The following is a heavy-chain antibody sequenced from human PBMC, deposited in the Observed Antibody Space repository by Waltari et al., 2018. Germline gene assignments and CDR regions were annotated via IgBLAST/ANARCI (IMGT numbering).Heavy chain of an antibody. V-gene: IGHV3-53*02. J-gene: IGHJ4*02. Sequence: EVQLVETGRGLIQPGGSLTPPCAASGFTVSCIYMSWVRQAQGKGVEWVSVIYSGGSTYYADSVKGRFTISRDNSKNTLYLQMNSLRAEDTAVYYCATLGAMGNYWGQGTLVTVSS. D-gene: IGHD5-18*01. CDR3: ATLGAMGNY. CDR2: IYSGGST. CDR1: GFTVSCIY.